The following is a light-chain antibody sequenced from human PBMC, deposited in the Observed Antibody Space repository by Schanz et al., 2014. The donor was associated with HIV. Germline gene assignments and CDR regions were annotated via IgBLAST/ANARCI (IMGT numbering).Light chain of an antibody. V-gene: IGLV1-40*01. CDR2: ENN. CDR1: SSNIGAGYD. J-gene: IGLJ2*01. CDR3: ATWDINLNGPV. Sequence: QSVLTQPPSVSGAPGQRITISCTGSSSNIGAGYDVHWYQQVPGTAPKLLIYENNHRPSGVPDRFSGSKSGTSASLVISGLQSEDEADYYCATWDINLNGPVFGGGTKLTVL.